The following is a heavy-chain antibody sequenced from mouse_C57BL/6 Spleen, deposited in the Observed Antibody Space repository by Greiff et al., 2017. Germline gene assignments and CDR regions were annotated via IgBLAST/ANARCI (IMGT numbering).Heavy chain of an antibody. Sequence: QVQLQQPGAELVKPGASVKMSCKASGYTFTSYWITWVKQRPGQGLEWIGEIYPGSGSTNYNEQFKSKATLPVAPSSSTAYRQLSRLTSEDSAVYYCARKDRIYDDYDEDYIDYWGQGTTLTVSS. J-gene: IGHJ2*01. D-gene: IGHD2-4*01. CDR2: IYPGSGST. CDR3: ARKDRIYDDYDEDYIDY. V-gene: IGHV1-55*01. CDR1: GYTFTSYW.